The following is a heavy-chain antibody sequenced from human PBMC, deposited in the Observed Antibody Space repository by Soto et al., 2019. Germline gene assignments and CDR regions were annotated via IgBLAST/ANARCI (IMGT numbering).Heavy chain of an antibody. CDR3: ARLPLVRYFDY. V-gene: IGHV4-38-2*01. CDR1: GYSMNSNYL. Sequence: SETLSLTCAVSGYSMNSNYLWGWVRQPPGKGLEWIGSVYQSGSTYYNPSLRSRVTISIDTSKNQFSLEVRSVTATDTAVYYCARLPLVRYFDYWGHGTLVTVSS. J-gene: IGHJ4*01. D-gene: IGHD3-10*01. CDR2: VYQSGST.